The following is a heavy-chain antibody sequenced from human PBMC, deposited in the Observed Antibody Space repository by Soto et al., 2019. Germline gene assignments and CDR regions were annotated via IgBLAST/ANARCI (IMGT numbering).Heavy chain of an antibody. CDR2: ISYDGSNK. V-gene: IGHV3-30*18. CDR1: GFTFSSYG. J-gene: IGHJ4*02. CDR3: AKDETYVYLFDY. Sequence: QVQLVESGGGVVQPGRSLRLSCAASGFTFSSYGMHWVRQAPGKGLEWVAVISYDGSNKYYADSVKGRFTISRDNSKNTLYLQMNSLRAEDTAVYYCAKDETYVYLFDYWGQGTLVTVSS. D-gene: IGHD3-10*02.